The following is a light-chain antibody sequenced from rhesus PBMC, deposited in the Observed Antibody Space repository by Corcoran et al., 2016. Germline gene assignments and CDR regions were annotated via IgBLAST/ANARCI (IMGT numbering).Light chain of an antibody. Sequence: QAALTQPRSVSGSPGQSVTISCTGTSSDIGGYNYVSWYQQHPGTAPKLLIYEVSNRPSGVSDRFSGSKSGHTASLTNSGLQAEDEADYYCCSYAGSYTFDVFGSGTEWTVL. V-gene: IGLV2-32*01. CDR2: EVS. CDR3: CSYAGSYTFDV. CDR1: SSDIGGYNY. J-gene: IGLJ6*01.